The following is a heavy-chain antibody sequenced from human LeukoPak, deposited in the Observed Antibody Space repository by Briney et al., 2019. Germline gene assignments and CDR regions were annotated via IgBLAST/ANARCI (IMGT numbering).Heavy chain of an antibody. Sequence: GGSPRLSCAASGFTFDDYAMHWVRQAPGKGLEWVSLISGDGGSTYYADSVKGRFTISRDNSKNSLYLQMNSLRTEDTALYYCAKDFSQSITIFGVVYGMDVWGKGTTVTVSS. CDR2: ISGDGGST. V-gene: IGHV3-43*02. CDR3: AKDFSQSITIFGVVYGMDV. CDR1: GFTFDDYA. D-gene: IGHD3-3*01. J-gene: IGHJ6*03.